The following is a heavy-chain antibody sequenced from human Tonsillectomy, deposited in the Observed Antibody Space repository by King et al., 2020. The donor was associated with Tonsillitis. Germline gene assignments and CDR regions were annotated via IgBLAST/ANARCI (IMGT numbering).Heavy chain of an antibody. D-gene: IGHD5-12*01. CDR1: GYSFSDYY. Sequence: QLVQSGAEVKKPGASVKVSCKASGYSFSDYYMHWVRQAPGQGLEWMGWINPNSGGTNYAQKFQDRVTMTGDTSISTAYMELTRLRYDDTAVYYCVRGLMRQWLEPYYFDYWGQGTLVTVSS. CDR3: VRGLMRQWLEPYYFDY. J-gene: IGHJ4*02. V-gene: IGHV1-2*02. CDR2: INPNSGGT.